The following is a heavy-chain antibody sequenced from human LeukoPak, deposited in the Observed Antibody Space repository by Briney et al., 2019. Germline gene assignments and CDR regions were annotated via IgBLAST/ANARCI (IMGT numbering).Heavy chain of an antibody. Sequence: SETLSLTCTVSGASISSGSYYWGWIRQSPGKGLEWIGSIYYIGSTYYNPSLKSRVTVSLDTPNNQFSLKLSSVTAADTAVYYCARAVSWTDYYYYMDVWGKGTTVTVSS. J-gene: IGHJ6*03. CDR1: GASISSGSYY. CDR3: ARAVSWTDYYYYMDV. D-gene: IGHD6-13*01. V-gene: IGHV4-39*07. CDR2: IYYIGST.